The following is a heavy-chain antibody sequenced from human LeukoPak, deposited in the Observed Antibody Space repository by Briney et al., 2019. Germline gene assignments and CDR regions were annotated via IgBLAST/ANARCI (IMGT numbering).Heavy chain of an antibody. Sequence: SETLSLTCTVSGDSISSYYWSWFRQPPGKGLEWIGYVYYSGSTNYNPSLKSRVTMSVDTSKNQFSLRLSSVTAADTAVYYCATDRTGDNWFDPWGQGTLVTVSS. CDR1: GDSISSYY. V-gene: IGHV4-59*01. CDR2: VYYSGST. J-gene: IGHJ5*02. CDR3: ATDRTGDNWFDP. D-gene: IGHD3/OR15-3a*01.